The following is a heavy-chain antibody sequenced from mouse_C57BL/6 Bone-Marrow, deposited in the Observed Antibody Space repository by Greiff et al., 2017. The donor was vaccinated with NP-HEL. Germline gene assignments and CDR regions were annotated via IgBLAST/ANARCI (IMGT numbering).Heavy chain of an antibody. CDR1: GFTFSSYG. CDR2: ISSGGSYT. CDR3: ARHDV. J-gene: IGHJ1*03. V-gene: IGHV5-6*01. Sequence: DVQLVESGGDLVKPGGSLKLSCAASGFTFSSYGMSWVRQTPDKRLEWVATISSGGSYTYYPDSVKGRFTISRDNAKNTLYLQMSSLKSEDTAMYYCARHDVWGTGTTVTVSS.